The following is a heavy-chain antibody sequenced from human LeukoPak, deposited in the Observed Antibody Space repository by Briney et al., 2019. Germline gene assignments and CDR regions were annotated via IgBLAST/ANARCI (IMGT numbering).Heavy chain of an antibody. V-gene: IGHV4-34*01. Sequence: SETLSLTCAVYGGSFSGYYWSWIRQPPGKGLEWIGEINHSGSTNYNPSLKSRVTISVDTSKNQFSLSLSSVTAADTAVYYCARNADMYYYVDNWGQGTLVTVSS. CDR2: INHSGST. J-gene: IGHJ4*02. CDR1: GGSFSGYY. CDR3: ARNADMYYYVDN. D-gene: IGHD3-10*01.